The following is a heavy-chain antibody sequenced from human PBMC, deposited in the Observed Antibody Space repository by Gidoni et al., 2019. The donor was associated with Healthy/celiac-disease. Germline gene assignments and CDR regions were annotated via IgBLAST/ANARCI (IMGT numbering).Heavy chain of an antibody. CDR3: ASVKYSSSCSGDY. D-gene: IGHD6-13*01. J-gene: IGHJ4*02. Sequence: QVQLQQWGAGLLKPAETLSLTCADYGASFSGYYWRWIRRPPGKGLAWIGDINHRRSTNYNPSLTSRVTISVDTSKNQFSLKLISVTAADTAVYYCASVKYSSSCSGDYWGQGTLVTVSS. CDR1: GASFSGYY. CDR2: INHRRST. V-gene: IGHV4-34*01.